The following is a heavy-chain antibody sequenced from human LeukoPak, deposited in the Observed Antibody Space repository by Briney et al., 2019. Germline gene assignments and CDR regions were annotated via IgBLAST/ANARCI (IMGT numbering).Heavy chain of an antibody. D-gene: IGHD3-3*01. CDR1: GFTFSSYG. CDR3: ARDFYDFWSGYAY. CDR2: IWYDGSNK. V-gene: IGHV3-33*01. J-gene: IGHJ4*02. Sequence: EAGRSLRLSCAASGFTFSSYGMHWVRQAPGKGLEWVAVIWYDGSNKYYADSVKGRFTISRDNPKNTLYLQMNSLRAEDTAVYYCARDFYDFWSGYAYWGQGTLVTVSS.